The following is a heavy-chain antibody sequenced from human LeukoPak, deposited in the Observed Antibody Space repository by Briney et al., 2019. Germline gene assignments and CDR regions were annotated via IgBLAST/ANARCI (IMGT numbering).Heavy chain of an antibody. V-gene: IGHV3-48*03. CDR2: ISSSGSTI. J-gene: IGHJ4*02. Sequence: AGGSLRLSCAASGFTFSSYEMNWVRQAPGKGLEWVSCISSSGSTIYYADSVKGRFTISRDNAKNSLYLQMNSLRAEDTAVYYCARENDYGDYWGQGTLVTVSS. CDR3: ARENDYGDY. CDR1: GFTFSSYE.